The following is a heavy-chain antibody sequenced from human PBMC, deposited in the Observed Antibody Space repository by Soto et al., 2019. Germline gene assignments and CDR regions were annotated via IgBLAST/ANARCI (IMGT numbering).Heavy chain of an antibody. J-gene: IGHJ4*02. CDR1: GGSISSSSYY. CDR3: ARRKAVYGYYVDFDY. V-gene: IGHV4-39*01. CDR2: IYYSGST. D-gene: IGHD4-17*01. Sequence: SETLSLTCTVSGGSISSSSYYWGCIRQPPGKGLEWIGSIYYSGSTYYNPSLKSRVTISVDTSKNQFSLKLSSVTAADTAVYYCARRKAVYGYYVDFDYWGQGTLVTVSS.